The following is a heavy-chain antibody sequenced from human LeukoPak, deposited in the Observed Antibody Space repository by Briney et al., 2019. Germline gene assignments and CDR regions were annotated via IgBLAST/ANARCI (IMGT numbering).Heavy chain of an antibody. CDR3: AKDGLASSRPKYFQH. CDR1: GLTFTSYA. V-gene: IGHV3-23*01. J-gene: IGHJ1*01. D-gene: IGHD6-19*01. CDR2: ISGGGGST. Sequence: SGGSLRLSCAASGLTFTSYAMSWVRQAPGKGLEWVSGISGGGGSTYYADSVKGRFTISRDNSKNTLYLQMNSLRAEDTAVYYCAKDGLASSRPKYFQHWGQGTLVTVSS.